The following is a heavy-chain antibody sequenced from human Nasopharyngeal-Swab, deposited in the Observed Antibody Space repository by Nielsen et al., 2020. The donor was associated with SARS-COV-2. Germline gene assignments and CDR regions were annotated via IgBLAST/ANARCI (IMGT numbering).Heavy chain of an antibody. CDR3: ARGWSGYYTAFWFDP. V-gene: IGHV3-7*01. CDR2: IKQDGSEK. Sequence: WIRQPPGKGLEWVANIKQDGSEKYYVDSVKGRFTISRDNAKNSLYQQMNSLRAEDTAVYYCARGWSGYYTAFWFDPWGQGTLVTVSS. D-gene: IGHD3-3*01. J-gene: IGHJ5*02.